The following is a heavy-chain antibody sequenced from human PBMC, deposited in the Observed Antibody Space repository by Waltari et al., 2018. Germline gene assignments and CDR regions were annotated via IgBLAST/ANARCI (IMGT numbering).Heavy chain of an antibody. J-gene: IGHJ6*02. CDR3: ARPSLGQYYFYGMEV. CDR2: IRADTCNT. D-gene: IGHD1-26*01. CDR1: GYSFTNYA. Sequence: QVQLVQSGGEVKKPGASVKVSCTASGYSFTNYAISWVRQAPGQGLEWMGWIRADTCNTISAQNLQGRVTLTADTSSSTAYMELRSLRSDDTAVYYCARPSLGQYYFYGMEVWGQGTTVTVSS. V-gene: IGHV1-18*01.